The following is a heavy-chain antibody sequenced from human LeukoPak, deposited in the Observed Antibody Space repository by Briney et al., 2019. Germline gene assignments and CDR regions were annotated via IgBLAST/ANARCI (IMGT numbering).Heavy chain of an antibody. Sequence: GGALRLSCAPPGFTSSDYTIQWVRPALGKGLGWVSLISGNGKNTYYDDSVKGRFAISRDNTKNSLYLQMSSLRTEDTAFYFWANDADASWSFSDYWGQRTLVTVSS. CDR1: GFTSSDYT. D-gene: IGHD3-10*01. CDR2: ISGNGKNT. V-gene: IGHV3-43*02. J-gene: IGHJ4*02. CDR3: ANDADASWSFSDY.